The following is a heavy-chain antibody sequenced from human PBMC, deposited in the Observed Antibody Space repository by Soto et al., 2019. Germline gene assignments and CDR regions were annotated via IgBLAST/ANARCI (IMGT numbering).Heavy chain of an antibody. D-gene: IGHD2-2*01. V-gene: IGHV4-39*01. CDR2: IYYSGST. Sequence: QLQLQESGPGLVKPSETLSLTCTVSGGSISSSSYYWGWIRQPPGKGLEWIGSIYYSGSTYYNPSLKSRVTTTVDTSKNQFSRKLSSVTASDTAVYYCARQDIVVVPAAIRVPFDPWGQGTLVTVSS. CDR1: GGSISSSSYY. J-gene: IGHJ5*02. CDR3: ARQDIVVVPAAIRVPFDP.